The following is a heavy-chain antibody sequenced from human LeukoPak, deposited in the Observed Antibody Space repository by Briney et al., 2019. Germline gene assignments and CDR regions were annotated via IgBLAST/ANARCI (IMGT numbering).Heavy chain of an antibody. CDR3: ARGKVGAREYNWFDP. CDR1: GGTFSSYA. D-gene: IGHD1-26*01. CDR2: IIPILGIA. V-gene: IGHV1-69*04. Sequence: SVKVSCKASGGTFSSYAISWVRQAPGQGLEWMGRIIPILGIANYARKFQGRVTITADKSTSTAYMELSSLRSEDTAVYYCARGKVGAREYNWFDPWGQGTLVTVSS. J-gene: IGHJ5*02.